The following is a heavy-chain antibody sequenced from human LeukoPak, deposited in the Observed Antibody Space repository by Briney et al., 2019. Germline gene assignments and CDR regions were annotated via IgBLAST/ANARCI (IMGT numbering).Heavy chain of an antibody. J-gene: IGHJ4*02. CDR1: GFTFSSYW. V-gene: IGHV3-21*01. CDR3: ARDLAWGGY. CDR2: ITSSSSSM. D-gene: IGHD7-27*01. Sequence: GGSLRLSCAASGFTFSSYWMSWVRQAPGKGLEWVSSITSSSSSMYSADSVKGRLTISRDNAKNSLYLQMNSLRAEDTAVYYCARDLAWGGYWGQGTLVTVSS.